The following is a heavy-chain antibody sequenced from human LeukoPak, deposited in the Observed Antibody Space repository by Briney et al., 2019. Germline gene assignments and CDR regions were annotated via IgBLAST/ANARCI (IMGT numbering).Heavy chain of an antibody. CDR2: IYYSGST. V-gene: IGHV4-59*08. D-gene: IGHD3-10*01. J-gene: IGHJ3*02. Sequence: SETLSLTCTVSGGSISSYYWSWIRQPPGKGLEWIGCIYYSGSTNYNPSLKSRVTISVDTSKNQFSLKLSSVTAADTAVYYCASSRRGYYGSGSYKGAFDIWGQGTMVTVSS. CDR1: GGSISSYY. CDR3: ASSRRGYYGSGSYKGAFDI.